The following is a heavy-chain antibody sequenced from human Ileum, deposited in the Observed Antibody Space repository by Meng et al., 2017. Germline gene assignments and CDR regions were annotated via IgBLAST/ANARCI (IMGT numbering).Heavy chain of an antibody. D-gene: IGHD1-26*01. CDR1: GDSLTDYY. CDR3: ARRIRGGSYLG. J-gene: IGHJ4*02. Sequence: QLQLMQWGAGMLKPSETLSLTCTVYGDSLTDYYWNWIRQPPGKGREWMGDIHYSGSTNYNPSLESRVTISEATSQKQFSLRLSSVTAADTAVYDCARRIRGGSYLGWGQGTLVTVSS. CDR2: IHYSGST. V-gene: IGHV4-34*01.